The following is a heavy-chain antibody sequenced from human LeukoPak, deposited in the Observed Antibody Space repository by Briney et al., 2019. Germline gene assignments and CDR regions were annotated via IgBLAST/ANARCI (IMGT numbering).Heavy chain of an antibody. CDR2: IRYDGSIK. V-gene: IGHV3-30*02. D-gene: IGHD3-16*01. CDR3: AKDWGSCSDY. J-gene: IGHJ4*02. CDR1: GFTVSSYG. Sequence: PGGSLRLSCAASGFTVSSYGMHWVRQATGKGLEWVAFIRYDGSIKYYADSVKGRFTISRDNSMNTLYLQMNSLRTEDTAVYYCAKDWGSCSDYWGQGTLVTVSS.